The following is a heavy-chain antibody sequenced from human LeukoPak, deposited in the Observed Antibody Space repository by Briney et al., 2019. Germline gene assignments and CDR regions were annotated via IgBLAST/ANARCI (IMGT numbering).Heavy chain of an antibody. V-gene: IGHV3-30*18. D-gene: IGHD4-17*01. Sequence: GGSLRLSCAASGFTFSSYGMHWVRQAPGKGLEWVAVISYDGSNKYYADSVKGRFTISRDNSKNTLYLQMNSLRAEDTAVYYCAKDRRGGDYGDDYWGQGTLVTVSS. CDR1: GFTFSSYG. CDR3: AKDRRGGDYGDDY. J-gene: IGHJ4*02. CDR2: ISYDGSNK.